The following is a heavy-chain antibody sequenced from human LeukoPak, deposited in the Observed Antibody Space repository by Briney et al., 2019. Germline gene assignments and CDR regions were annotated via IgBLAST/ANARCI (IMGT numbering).Heavy chain of an antibody. CDR2: INPNTGNP. V-gene: IGHV7-4-1*02. CDR3: ARAYQPLGGLSLPDY. Sequence: HWASVKVSCKASGGTFSSYAISWVRQAPGQGLEWMGWINPNTGNPTYAPGFTGRFVFSLDTSVSTAYLQISGLKADDTAVYYCARAYQPLGGLSLPDYWGQGTLVSVSS. D-gene: IGHD3-16*02. J-gene: IGHJ4*02. CDR1: GGTFSSYA.